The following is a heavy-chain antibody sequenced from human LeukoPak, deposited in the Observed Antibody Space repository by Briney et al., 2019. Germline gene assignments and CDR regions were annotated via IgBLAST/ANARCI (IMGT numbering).Heavy chain of an antibody. Sequence: ASVKVSCKASGYTFTVYAIHWVRQAPGQRLEWMGWINAGKGNKKYSQEFQGRVTITRDTSASTAYMELSSLRSEDMAIYYCARSVLYSSIDYWGQGTLVTVSS. CDR2: INAGKGNK. CDR1: GYTFTVYA. CDR3: ARSVLYSSIDY. V-gene: IGHV1-3*03. D-gene: IGHD2-2*02. J-gene: IGHJ4*02.